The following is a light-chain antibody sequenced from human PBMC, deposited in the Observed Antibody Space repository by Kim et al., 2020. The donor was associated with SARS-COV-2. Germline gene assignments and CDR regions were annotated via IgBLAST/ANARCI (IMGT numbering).Light chain of an antibody. J-gene: IGKJ2*01. CDR2: GAS. CDR1: QSVSSY. V-gene: IGKV3-20*01. Sequence: EIVLTQSPGTLSLSPGERVTLSCRASQSVSSYLAWYQQKPGQAPRLLIYGASSRATGVLDRFSGSGSGTDFTLTISRLEPEDFAVYYCQQYGSSPPMYTFGQGTKLEI. CDR3: QQYGSSPPMYT.